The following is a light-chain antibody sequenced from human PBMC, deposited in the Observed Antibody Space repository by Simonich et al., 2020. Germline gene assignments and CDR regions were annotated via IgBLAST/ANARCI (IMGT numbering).Light chain of an antibody. CDR3: QQYYSTPWT. J-gene: IGKJ1*01. Sequence: DIVMTQSPDSLAVSLGERATINCKASQSVLYSSNNKNYLALYQQKPGQPPKLLIYEASTRASGVPDRFSGSGSGTDFTLTISSLQAEDVAVYYCQQYYSTPWTFGQGTKVEIK. CDR1: QSVLYSSNNKNY. V-gene: IGKV4-1*01. CDR2: EAS.